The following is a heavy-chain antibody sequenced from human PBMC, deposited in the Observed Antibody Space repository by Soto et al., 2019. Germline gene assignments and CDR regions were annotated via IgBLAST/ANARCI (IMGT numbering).Heavy chain of an antibody. V-gene: IGHV3-72*01. CDR2: TRNKANSYTT. CDR3: ARELMTTVTHYDY. Sequence: EVQLVESGGGLVQPGGSLRLSCAASGFTFSDHYMDWVRQAPGKGLEWVGRTRNKANSYTTEYAASVKGRFTISRDDSKNSVYLQMNSLKTEDTAVYYCARELMTTVTHYDYWGQGILVTVSP. D-gene: IGHD4-17*01. CDR1: GFTFSDHY. J-gene: IGHJ4*02.